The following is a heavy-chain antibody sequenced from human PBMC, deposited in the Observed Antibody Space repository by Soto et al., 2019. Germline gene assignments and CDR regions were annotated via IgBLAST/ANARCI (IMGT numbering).Heavy chain of an antibody. J-gene: IGHJ3*02. V-gene: IGHV1-2*02. CDR1: GYPVTAYY. CDR2: INPATGAA. CDR3: ARGGGVGVAGSAAFDM. Sequence: QLHLVQSGAVVKKPGASVTVSCSASGYPVTAYYMHWVRQAPGRGLEWMGGINPATGAAKYTQTFPGRGTQARDPSPGNVFMGLRGPASGDPAGFLWARGGGVGVAGSAAFDMWGQGTLVTVSS. D-gene: IGHD3-3*01.